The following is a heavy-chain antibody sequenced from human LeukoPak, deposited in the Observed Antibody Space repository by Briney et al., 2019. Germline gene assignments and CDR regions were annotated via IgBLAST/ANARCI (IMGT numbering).Heavy chain of an antibody. J-gene: IGHJ6*03. CDR1: GYSFVSYW. V-gene: IGHV5-51*01. Sequence: GESLKISCKGSGYSFVSYWIGWVRQMPGKGLEWMGIIYPGDSDTRYSPSFQGQVTISADWSITTAYLQWSSLQASDTAMYYCVRHYGVPAAVGYYYYMDVWGKGTTVTVSS. CDR3: VRHYGVPAAVGYYYYMDV. CDR2: IYPGDSDT. D-gene: IGHD2-2*01.